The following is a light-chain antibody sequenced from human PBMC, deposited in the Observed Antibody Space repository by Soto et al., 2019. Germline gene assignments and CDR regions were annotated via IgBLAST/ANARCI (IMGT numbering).Light chain of an antibody. J-gene: IGKJ5*01. CDR3: QQYGSSPRIT. V-gene: IGKV3-20*01. CDR2: GAS. CDR1: QSVSSSY. Sequence: EIVLTQSPGTLSLSPGERATLSCRASQSVSSSYLAWYQQKPGQAPRLLIYGASSRATGIPDRFSGSGSGTDFTLTISRLEPGDFAVYYCQQYGSSPRITFGQGTRLEI.